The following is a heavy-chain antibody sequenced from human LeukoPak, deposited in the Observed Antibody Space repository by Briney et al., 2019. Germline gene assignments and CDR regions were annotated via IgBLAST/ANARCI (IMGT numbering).Heavy chain of an antibody. CDR2: ISGSGGST. V-gene: IGHV3-23*01. CDR3: AKHAWFRGETGYSLFDY. Sequence: GGSLRLSCAASGFTFSSYGMSWVRQAPGKGLEWVSAISGSGGSTYYADSVEGRFTISRDNSKNTLYLQMNSLRAEDTAVYYCAKHAWFRGETGYSLFDYWGQGTLVTVSS. CDR1: GFTFSSYG. D-gene: IGHD3-9*01. J-gene: IGHJ4*02.